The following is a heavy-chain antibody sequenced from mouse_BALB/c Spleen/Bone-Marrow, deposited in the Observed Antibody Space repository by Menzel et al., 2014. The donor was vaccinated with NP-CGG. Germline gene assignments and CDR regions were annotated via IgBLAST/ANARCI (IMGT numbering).Heavy chain of an antibody. D-gene: IGHD1-1*01. V-gene: IGHV1S56*01. CDR2: IYPGDGST. CDR1: GYTFTSYF. Sequence: QVQLQQSGPELVKPGASVKMSCKASGYTFTSYFIHWVKQRPGQGLEWIGWIYPGDGSTKYNEKFKGKTTLTADKSSSTAYMSLSTLTSEASAIYFCARGSYFYGSGRAWFAYWGQRTLLPVSA. CDR3: ARGSYFYGSGRAWFAY. J-gene: IGHJ3*01.